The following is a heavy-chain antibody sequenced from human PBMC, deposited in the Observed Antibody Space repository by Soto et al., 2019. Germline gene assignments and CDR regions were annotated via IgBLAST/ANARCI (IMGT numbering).Heavy chain of an antibody. V-gene: IGHV4-59*01. Sequence: SSETLSLTCTVSGGSISSYYWSWIRQPPGKGLEWIGYIYYSGSTNYNPSLKSRVTISVDTSKNQFSLKLSSVTAADTAVYYCARDERSGWGYGYYYGMDVWRQGTTVTVSS. J-gene: IGHJ6*02. CDR3: ARDERSGWGYGYYYGMDV. CDR2: IYYSGST. CDR1: GGSISSYY. D-gene: IGHD2-21*01.